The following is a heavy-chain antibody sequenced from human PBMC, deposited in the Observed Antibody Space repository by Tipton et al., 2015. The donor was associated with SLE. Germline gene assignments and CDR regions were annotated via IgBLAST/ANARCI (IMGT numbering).Heavy chain of an antibody. Sequence: VQLVQSGGGLVQPGGSLRLSCAASGFALSHYEMNWVRQAPGKGLEWVSYITPTGSTIYYADSVKGRFTISRDNAKNSLFLQMNSLRAEDTAVYYCARTWRYEGYYMDVWGKGTTVTVSS. D-gene: IGHD3-3*01. J-gene: IGHJ6*03. CDR1: GFALSHYE. V-gene: IGHV3-48*03. CDR3: ARTWRYEGYYMDV. CDR2: ITPTGSTI.